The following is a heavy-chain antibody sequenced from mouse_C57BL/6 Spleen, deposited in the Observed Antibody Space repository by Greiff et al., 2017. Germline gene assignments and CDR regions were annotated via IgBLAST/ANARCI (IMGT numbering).Heavy chain of an antibody. D-gene: IGHD2-2*01. J-gene: IGHJ1*03. CDR2: IYPGSGST. CDR1: GYTFTSYW. CDR3: ARGGGGYTVFDV. V-gene: IGHV1-55*01. Sequence: VQLQQPGAELVKPGASVKMSCKASGYTFTSYWITWVKQRPGQGLEWIGDIYPGSGSTNYNEKFKSKATLTVDTSSSTAYMQLSSLTSEDSAVYYCARGGGGYTVFDVWGTGTTVTVSS.